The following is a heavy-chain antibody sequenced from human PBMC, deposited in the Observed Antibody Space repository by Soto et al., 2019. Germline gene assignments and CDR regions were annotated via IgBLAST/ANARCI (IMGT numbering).Heavy chain of an antibody. Sequence: PGGSLRLSCAASGFTFSSYAMHWVRQAPGKGLEGVAVISYDGSNKYYADSVKGRLTISRDNSKNTLYLQMNSLRAEDTAVYYCASDPGSGWYAFDYWGQGTLVTVSS. D-gene: IGHD6-19*01. V-gene: IGHV3-30-3*01. CDR3: ASDPGSGWYAFDY. J-gene: IGHJ4*02. CDR1: GFTFSSYA. CDR2: ISYDGSNK.